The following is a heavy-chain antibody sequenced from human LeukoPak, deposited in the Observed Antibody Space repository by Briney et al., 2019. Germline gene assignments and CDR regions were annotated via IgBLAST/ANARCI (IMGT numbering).Heavy chain of an antibody. Sequence: SVKVSCKASGGTFSSYAISWVRQAPGQGLEWMGIINPSGGSTSYAQKFQGRVTITADESTSTAYMELSSLRSEDTAVYYCARGPTYYYDSSGYYSTYYFDYWGQGTLVTVSS. D-gene: IGHD3-22*01. CDR3: ARGPTYYYDSSGYYSTYYFDY. CDR2: INPSGGST. V-gene: IGHV1-69*11. J-gene: IGHJ4*02. CDR1: GGTFSSYA.